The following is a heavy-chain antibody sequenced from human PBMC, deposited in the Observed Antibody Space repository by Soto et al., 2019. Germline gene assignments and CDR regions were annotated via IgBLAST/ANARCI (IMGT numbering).Heavy chain of an antibody. Sequence: SETLSLTCTVSGGSIISGYWSWIRQPPGKGLEWIGHISYSGNTNYNPSLKSRVTMSVDTPKNQFSLRLSSVTTADTAVYYCAGLRGYAGSPIDYWGQGTLVTVSS. CDR3: AGLRGYAGSPIDY. J-gene: IGHJ4*02. CDR1: GGSIISGY. V-gene: IGHV4-59*01. CDR2: ISYSGNT. D-gene: IGHD2-15*01.